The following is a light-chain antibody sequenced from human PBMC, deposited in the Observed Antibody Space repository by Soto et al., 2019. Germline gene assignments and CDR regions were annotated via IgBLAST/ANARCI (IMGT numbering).Light chain of an antibody. CDR3: HQRQSWPRT. Sequence: EIVFTQSPATPSSSPGETATLSCRASQYVGTRLAWYQHKPGQAHRLLIYYTYNRATGIPARFSGSGSGTDVTLTIKSLAPEEFAIYYCHQRQSWPRTVCQGSQVDIK. CDR1: QYVGTR. J-gene: IGKJ1*01. CDR2: YTY. V-gene: IGKV3-11*01.